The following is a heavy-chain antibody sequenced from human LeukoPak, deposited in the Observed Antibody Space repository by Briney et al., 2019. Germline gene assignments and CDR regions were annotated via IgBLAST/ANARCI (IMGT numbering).Heavy chain of an antibody. Sequence: GASLMISCQGSGYTFSSYWIGWVRQLPGKGLEWMGIIYPGDSDTRYSPSLQGQVTISVDTSIGTAYLQWSSLKASDTAIYYCARQNDFRLDYWGQGTLVTVSS. J-gene: IGHJ4*02. V-gene: IGHV5-51*01. D-gene: IGHD3-3*01. CDR3: ARQNDFRLDY. CDR2: IYPGDSDT. CDR1: GYTFSSYW.